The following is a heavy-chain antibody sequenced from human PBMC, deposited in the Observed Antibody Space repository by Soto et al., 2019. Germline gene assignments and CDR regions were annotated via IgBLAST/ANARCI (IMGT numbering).Heavy chain of an antibody. J-gene: IGHJ4*02. CDR2: ITGRGDRT. V-gene: IGHV3-23*01. D-gene: IGHD6-19*01. CDR3: AKDWGSGWFRAYFDN. CDR1: GFTFDTYG. Sequence: EGQLLESGGGLAQPGGSLRLSCEASGFTFDTYGMSWVRQAPGKGLEWVAAITGRGDRTDYADSVKGRFTISRDNSNNTLYLERNSLRAEDTAVYYCAKDWGSGWFRAYFDNWGQGTQVTVSS.